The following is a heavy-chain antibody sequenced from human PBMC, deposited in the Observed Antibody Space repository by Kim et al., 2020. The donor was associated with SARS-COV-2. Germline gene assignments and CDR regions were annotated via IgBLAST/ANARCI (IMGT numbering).Heavy chain of an antibody. CDR1: GFTFSSYA. V-gene: IGHV3-23*01. CDR2: ISGSGGST. J-gene: IGHJ4*02. D-gene: IGHD6-19*01. Sequence: GGSLRLSCAASGFTFSSYAMSWVRQAPGKGLEWVSAISGSGGSTYYADSVKGRFTISRDNSKNTLYLQMNSLRAEDTAVYYCAKDPIAVAGLYREGQNGIFDYWGQGTLVTVSS. CDR3: AKDPIAVAGLYREGQNGIFDY.